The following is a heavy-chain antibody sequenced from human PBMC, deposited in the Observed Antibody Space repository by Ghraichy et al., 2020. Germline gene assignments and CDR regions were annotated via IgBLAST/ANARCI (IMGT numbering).Heavy chain of an antibody. V-gene: IGHV3-74*01. CDR3: ARDRGLSDAFDL. J-gene: IGHJ3*01. CDR1: GFDFSSYC. D-gene: IGHD3-16*01. CDR2: INNDGSGT. Sequence: GGSLRLSCAASGFDFSSYCMYWVRQAPGKGLVWVSRINNDGSGTLYADSVKGRFTSSKDIAKNTMYLQMSGLRAEDTAVYSCARDRGLSDAFDLWGQGTMVSVSS.